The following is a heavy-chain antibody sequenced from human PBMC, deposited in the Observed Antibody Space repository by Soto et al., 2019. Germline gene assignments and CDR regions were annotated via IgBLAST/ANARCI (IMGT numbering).Heavy chain of an antibody. CDR1: GGSISSNNW. J-gene: IGHJ6*02. CDR3: VRRNTGPVYGMDV. Sequence: SETLSLTCDVSGGSISSNNWWTWIRQYPGKGLEWIGDIYYTDDTYYNPSLQSRVTISVDTSRNQFSLRLSSVPAADTADYYCVRRNTGPVYGMDVWGQGTTVTVS. CDR2: IYYTDDT. V-gene: IGHV4-4*02.